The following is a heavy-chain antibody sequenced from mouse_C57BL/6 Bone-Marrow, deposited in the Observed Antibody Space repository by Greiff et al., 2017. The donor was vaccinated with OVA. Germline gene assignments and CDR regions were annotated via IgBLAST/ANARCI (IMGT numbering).Heavy chain of an antibody. CDR1: GFNIKDYY. Sequence: VQLKESGAELVKPGASVKLSCTASGFNIKDYYMHWVKQRTEQGLEWIGRIDPEDGETKYAPKFQGKATITADTSSNTAYLQLSSLTSEDTAVYYCASYHYYGYYWYFDVWGTGTTVTVSS. J-gene: IGHJ1*03. V-gene: IGHV14-2*01. D-gene: IGHD1-1*02. CDR2: IDPEDGET. CDR3: ASYHYYGYYWYFDV.